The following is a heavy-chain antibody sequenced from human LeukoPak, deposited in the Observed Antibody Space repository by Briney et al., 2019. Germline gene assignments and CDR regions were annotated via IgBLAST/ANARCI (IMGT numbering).Heavy chain of an antibody. V-gene: IGHV3-21*01. Sequence: GGSLRLSXAASGFTFSSYSMNWVRQAPGKGVEWVSSISSSSSYIYYADSVKGRFTISRDNAKNSLYLQMNSLRAEDTAVYYCARDSPFRGSLNWGQGTLVTVSS. CDR3: ARDSPFRGSLN. J-gene: IGHJ4*02. CDR2: ISSSSSYI. CDR1: GFTFSSYS. D-gene: IGHD3-16*01.